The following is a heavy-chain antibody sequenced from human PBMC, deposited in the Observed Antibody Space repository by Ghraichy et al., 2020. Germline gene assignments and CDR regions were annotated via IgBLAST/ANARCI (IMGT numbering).Heavy chain of an antibody. Sequence: GGSLRLSCAASGFTFSSYSMNWVRQAPGKGLEWVSSISSSSSYIYYADSVKGRFTISRDNAKNSLYLQMNSLRAEDTAVYYCASAASGSYHFDYWGQGTLVTVSS. CDR3: ASAASGSYHFDY. CDR2: ISSSSSYI. J-gene: IGHJ4*02. V-gene: IGHV3-21*01. CDR1: GFTFSSYS. D-gene: IGHD1-26*01.